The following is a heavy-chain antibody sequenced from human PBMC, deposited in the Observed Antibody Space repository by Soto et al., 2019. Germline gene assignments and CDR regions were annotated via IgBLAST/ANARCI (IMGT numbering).Heavy chain of an antibody. CDR3: VYGYYFDY. Sequence: PGGSLRLSCAASGFTFSSYEMNWVRQAPGKGLEGVSFISSSGSTIYYADSVKGRFTISRDNAKNSLYLQMNSLRAEDTAVYYCVYGYYFDYWGQGTLVTVSS. V-gene: IGHV3-48*03. J-gene: IGHJ4*02. D-gene: IGHD3-10*01. CDR2: ISSSGSTI. CDR1: GFTFSSYE.